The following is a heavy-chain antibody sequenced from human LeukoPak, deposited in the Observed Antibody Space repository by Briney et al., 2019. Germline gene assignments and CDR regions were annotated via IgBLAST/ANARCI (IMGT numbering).Heavy chain of an antibody. J-gene: IGHJ6*04. CDR2: ISAYYGNT. D-gene: IGHD4-17*01. CDR1: GYTFTSYG. V-gene: IGHV1-18*01. Sequence: GASVKVSFKASGYTFTSYGISWVRQAPGQGLEWMGSISAYYGNTNYAQKLQGRVTMTTDTSTSTAYTELRSLRSDDTAVYYCARDLVGRGDPLLDVWGKGTTVTVSS. CDR3: ARDLVGRGDPLLDV.